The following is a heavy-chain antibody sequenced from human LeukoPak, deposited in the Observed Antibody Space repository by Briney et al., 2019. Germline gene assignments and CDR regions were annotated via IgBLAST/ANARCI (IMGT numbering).Heavy chain of an antibody. CDR3: ARVAAAAGTWPNWFDP. J-gene: IGHJ5*02. D-gene: IGHD6-13*01. CDR1: GGSISSGGYY. CDR2: IYYSGST. V-gene: IGHV4-31*03. Sequence: KASETLSLTCTVSGGSISSGGYYWSWIRQHPGKGLEWIGYIYYSGSTYYNPSLKSRVTISVDTSKNQFSLKLSSVTAADTAMYYCARVAAAAGTWPNWFDPWGQGTLVTVSS.